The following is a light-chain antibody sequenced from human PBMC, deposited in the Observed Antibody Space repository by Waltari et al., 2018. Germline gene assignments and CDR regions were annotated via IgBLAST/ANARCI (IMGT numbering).Light chain of an antibody. CDR3: KSDTGTGSWV. V-gene: IGLV2-14*01. J-gene: IGLJ3*02. CDR2: QVS. Sequence: HPGKAPMVIIEQVSRRPSGISNRLSGSKSGNTASLTISGLQADDEADYYCKSDTGTGSWVFGGGTKLPVL.